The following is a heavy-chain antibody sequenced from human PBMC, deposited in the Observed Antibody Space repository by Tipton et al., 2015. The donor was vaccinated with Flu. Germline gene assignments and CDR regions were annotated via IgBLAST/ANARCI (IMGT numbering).Heavy chain of an antibody. J-gene: IGHJ5*02. CDR1: GVSISKTY. CDR2: IYYNGST. D-gene: IGHD1-26*01. CDR3: AGDWVGTTTGWFDP. Sequence: TLSLTCTVSGVSISKTYWAWIRQSPGKGLEWLGYIYYNGSTSSNPSLKSRVTFSVDTSNSRFSLKVTSVTAADTAVYYCAGDWVGTTTGWFDPWGHGTLVTVSS. V-gene: IGHV4-59*03.